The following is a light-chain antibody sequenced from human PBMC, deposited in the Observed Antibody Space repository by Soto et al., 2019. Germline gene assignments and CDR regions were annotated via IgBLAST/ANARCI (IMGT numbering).Light chain of an antibody. V-gene: IGKV3-20*01. CDR1: QSLGTDY. CDR2: DAS. CDR3: QQYAYSPPHS. Sequence: DIVLTQPPGTLSLSPGERATLSCRASQSLGTDYLAWYQQKPGQAPRLLIYDASRRATGIPVRFSGSGSGADFTLTISTLEPEDFAVYYCQQYAYSPPHSFGQGTKVDIK. J-gene: IGKJ2*03.